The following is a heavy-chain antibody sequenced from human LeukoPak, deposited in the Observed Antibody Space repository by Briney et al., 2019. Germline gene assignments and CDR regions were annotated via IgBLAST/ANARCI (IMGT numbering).Heavy chain of an antibody. V-gene: IGHV3-21*01. CDR3: AREFKSGYGMWA. D-gene: IGHD5-18*01. Sequence: GGSLRLSCTASGFTFSSYSMNWVRQAPGKGLEWVSSITSSSDYVYYADSVKGRFTISRDNAENSLHLQMSSLRADDTAVYYCAREFKSGYGMWAWGQGTLVTVSS. J-gene: IGHJ5*02. CDR2: ITSSSDYV. CDR1: GFTFSSYS.